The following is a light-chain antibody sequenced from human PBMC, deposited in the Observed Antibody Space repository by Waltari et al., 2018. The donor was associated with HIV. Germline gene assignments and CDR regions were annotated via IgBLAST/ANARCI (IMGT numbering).Light chain of an antibody. J-gene: IGLJ2*01. CDR1: SSDVGGYNY. Sequence: QSALTQPASVSGSPGQSITISCTGTSSDVGGYNYVSWYQQHPGKAPKLMSYEVINRPSGVSNRVSGSTSGETASLTISGGRAEDEADYYCSSYTSSSTRVFGGGTKLTVL. V-gene: IGLV2-14*01. CDR2: EVI. CDR3: SSYTSSSTRV.